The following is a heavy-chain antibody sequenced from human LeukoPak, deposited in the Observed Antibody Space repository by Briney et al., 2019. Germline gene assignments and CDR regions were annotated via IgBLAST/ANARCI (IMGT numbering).Heavy chain of an antibody. CDR3: ARLVATLPDY. CDR2: INQSGST. Sequence: SETLSLTCAVSGESFNEFYWNWIRQSPGQGLEWIGEINQSGSTNYNPSLKSRVTMSIDTSKNQFSLNLTSVTAADTAVYYCARLVATLPDYWGQGTLVTVSS. J-gene: IGHJ4*02. CDR1: GESFNEFY. V-gene: IGHV4-34*01. D-gene: IGHD5-12*01.